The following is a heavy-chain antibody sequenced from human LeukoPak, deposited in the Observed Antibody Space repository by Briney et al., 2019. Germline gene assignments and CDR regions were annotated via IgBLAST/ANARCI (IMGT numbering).Heavy chain of an antibody. D-gene: IGHD6-19*01. CDR1: GGSISSSSYY. CDR3: ARHFAQQWVVRGGDS. V-gene: IGHV4-39*01. Sequence: SETLSLTCTVSGGSISSSSYYWGWIRQSPGKGLEWIGNIYYSGNTYYNPSFKSRLTISADTSKNQFSLRLTSVTAADTAVYYCARHFAQQWVVRGGDSWGQGVLVTVSS. J-gene: IGHJ4*02. CDR2: IYYSGNT.